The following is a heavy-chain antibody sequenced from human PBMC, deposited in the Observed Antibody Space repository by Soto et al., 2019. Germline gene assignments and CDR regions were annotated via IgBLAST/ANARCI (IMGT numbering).Heavy chain of an antibody. CDR3: VRTGYSSSWYRFGNWFDP. D-gene: IGHD6-13*01. Sequence: GGSLRLSCAASGFTFSSYAMSWVRQAPGKGLEWVSAISGSGGSTYYADSVKGRFTISRDNSKNTLYLQMNSLRAEDTAVYYCVRTGYSSSWYRFGNWFDPWGQGTLVTVSS. J-gene: IGHJ5*02. CDR1: GFTFSSYA. V-gene: IGHV3-23*01. CDR2: ISGSGGST.